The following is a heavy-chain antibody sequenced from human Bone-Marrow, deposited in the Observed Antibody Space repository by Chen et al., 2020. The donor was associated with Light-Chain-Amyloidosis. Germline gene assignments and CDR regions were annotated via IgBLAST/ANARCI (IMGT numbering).Heavy chain of an antibody. Sequence: QVQLQQWGAGLLKPSETLSLTCAVSAGPFSAYYWSWIRQPPGKGLEWIGDVNHSGRTNYSPSLKSRLTISIDTSKKQFSLKLTSVTAADTAFYYCAKIMRGGSYYFDPWGQGTLVTVYS. CDR2: VNHSGRT. J-gene: IGHJ4*02. V-gene: IGHV4-34*01. CDR1: AGPFSAYY. CDR3: AKIMRGGSYYFDP. D-gene: IGHD1-26*01.